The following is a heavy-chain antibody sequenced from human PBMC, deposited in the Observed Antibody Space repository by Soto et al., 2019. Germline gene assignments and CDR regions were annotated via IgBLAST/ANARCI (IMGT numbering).Heavy chain of an antibody. V-gene: IGHV3-48*03. CDR1: GFTFSSYE. Sequence: PGGSLRLSCAASGFTFSSYEMNWVRQAPGKGLEWVSYISSSGSTIYYADSVKGRFTISRDNAKNSLYLQMNSLRAEDTAVYYCARDGTRNCINYYGMDVWGQGTTVTVSS. CDR3: ARDGTRNCINYYGMDV. J-gene: IGHJ6*02. CDR2: ISSSGSTI. D-gene: IGHD1-1*01.